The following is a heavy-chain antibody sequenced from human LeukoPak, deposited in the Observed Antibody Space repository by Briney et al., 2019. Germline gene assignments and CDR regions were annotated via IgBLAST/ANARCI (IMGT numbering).Heavy chain of an antibody. CDR1: GYTFTGYY. D-gene: IGHD3-10*01. V-gene: IGHV1-2*02. J-gene: IGHJ6*02. CDR3: ARVYYYGSGSYVVYYGMDV. Sequence: ASVKVSCKASGYTFTGYYMHWVRQAPGQGLEWMGWINPNSGGTNYAQKFQGRVTMTRDTSISTAHMELSRLRSDDTAVYYCARVYYYGSGSYVVYYGMDVWGQGTTVTVSS. CDR2: INPNSGGT.